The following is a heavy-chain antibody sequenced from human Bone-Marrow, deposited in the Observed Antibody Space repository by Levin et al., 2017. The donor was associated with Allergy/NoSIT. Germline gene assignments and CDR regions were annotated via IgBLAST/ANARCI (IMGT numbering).Heavy chain of an antibody. CDR1: GFTFSSYS. J-gene: IGHJ3*02. CDR2: ISSSSSYI. V-gene: IGHV3-21*01. Sequence: PGGSLRLSCAASGFTFSSYSMNWVRQAPGKGLEWVSSISSSSSYIYYADSVKGRFTISRDNAKNSLYLQMNSLRAEDTAVYYCAREGGSMVRGNAFDIWGQGTMVTVSS. D-gene: IGHD3-10*01. CDR3: AREGGSMVRGNAFDI.